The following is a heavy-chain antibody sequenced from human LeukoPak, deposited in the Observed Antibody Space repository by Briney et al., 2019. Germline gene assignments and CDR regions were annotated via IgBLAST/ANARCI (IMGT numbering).Heavy chain of an antibody. D-gene: IGHD1-26*01. CDR2: INHSGST. J-gene: IGHJ4*02. Sequence: SETLSLTCAVSGGSFSGYYWSWIRQPPGKGLEWIGEINHSGSTNYNPSLKSRVTISVDTSKNKFSLKLSSVTAADTAVYYCARGSGSYYSRYFDYWGQGTLVTVSS. CDR1: GGSFSGYY. V-gene: IGHV4-34*01. CDR3: ARGSGSYYSRYFDY.